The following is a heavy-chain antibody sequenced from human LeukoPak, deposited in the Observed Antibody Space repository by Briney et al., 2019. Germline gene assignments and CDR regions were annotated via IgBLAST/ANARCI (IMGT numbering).Heavy chain of an antibody. CDR2: IDYGGTT. V-gene: IGHV4-39*01. D-gene: IGHD3-10*01. CDR1: GGSISSSNYY. J-gene: IGHJ4*02. CDR3: ARYVVSGSGRYYFDY. Sequence: SETLSLTCTVSGGSISSSNYYWSWIRQPPGRELEWIASIDYGGTTYYNPSLKSRVTISVDTSKNQFSLRLSSVTAADTAVYLCARYVVSGSGRYYFDYWGQGSLVTVSS.